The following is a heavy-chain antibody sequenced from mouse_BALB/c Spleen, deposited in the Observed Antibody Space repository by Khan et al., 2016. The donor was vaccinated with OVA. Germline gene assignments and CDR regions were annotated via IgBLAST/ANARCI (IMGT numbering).Heavy chain of an antibody. D-gene: IGHD3-2*02. CDR2: INPGSGGT. V-gene: IGHV1-54*01. CDR3: SRSGYGFGAY. J-gene: IGHJ3*01. Sequence: QVQLQQSGAELVRPGTSVKVSCKASGYAFTNYLIEWVKQRPGQGHEWIGVINPGSGGTNYNEKFKDKATLTADNSSSTAYLQLSSLTSVDSAGYFCSRSGYGFGAYWGPGTLVTVSA. CDR1: GYAFTNYL.